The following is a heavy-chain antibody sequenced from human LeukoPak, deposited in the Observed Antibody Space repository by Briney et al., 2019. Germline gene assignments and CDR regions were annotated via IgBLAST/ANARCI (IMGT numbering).Heavy chain of an antibody. CDR1: GGTFSSYA. CDR2: IIPIFGTA. CDR3: ARERGRYQLPSHFDY. V-gene: IGHV1-69*13. D-gene: IGHD2-2*01. J-gene: IGHJ4*02. Sequence: GASVKVSCKASGGTFSSYAISWVRQAPGQGLEWMGGIIPIFGTANYAQKFQGRVTITADESTSTAYMELSSLRSEDTAVYYCARERGRYQLPSHFDYWGQGTLVTVSS.